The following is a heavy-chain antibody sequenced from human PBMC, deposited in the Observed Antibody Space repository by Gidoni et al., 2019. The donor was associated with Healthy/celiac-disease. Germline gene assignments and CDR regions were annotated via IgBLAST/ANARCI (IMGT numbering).Heavy chain of an antibody. CDR2: IYYSGST. CDR1: GGSISRGGYY. D-gene: IGHD3-3*01. Sequence: QVQLQESGPGLVKPSQTLSLTCTVSGGSISRGGYYWSWIRQHPGKGLEWIGYIYYSGSTYYNPSLKSRVTISVDTSKNQFSLKLSSVTAADTAVYYCARVGFLEWLLSAGWFDPWGQGTLVTVSS. J-gene: IGHJ5*02. CDR3: ARVGFLEWLLSAGWFDP. V-gene: IGHV4-31*03.